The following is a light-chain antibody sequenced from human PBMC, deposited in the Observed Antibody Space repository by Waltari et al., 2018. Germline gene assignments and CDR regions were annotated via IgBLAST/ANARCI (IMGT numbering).Light chain of an antibody. V-gene: IGKV2D-29*02. J-gene: IGKJ1*01. CDR1: QSLLHSNGNTY. Sequence: DIVMTQTPLSLPVTPGEPASISCRSSQSLLHSNGNTYLRWYLQKPGQSPRLLIYKVTNRESGVPDRFSGSGSGTDFTLKISRVEPEDVGVYYCMQSTKDRTFGQGTKVEIK. CDR2: KVT. CDR3: MQSTKDRT.